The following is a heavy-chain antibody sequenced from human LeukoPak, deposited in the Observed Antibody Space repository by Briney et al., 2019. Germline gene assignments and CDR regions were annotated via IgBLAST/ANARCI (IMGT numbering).Heavy chain of an antibody. D-gene: IGHD2-15*01. V-gene: IGHV3-21*01. J-gene: IGHJ4*02. Sequence: PGGSLRLSCAASGFTVSSNYMNWVRQAPGKGLEWVSSISGSSSYVKYADSVKGRFTISRDNAKNSLYLQMNSLRAEDTAMYYCARVGIGAARHGYDYWGQGTLVTVSS. CDR3: ARVGIGAARHGYDY. CDR1: GFTVSSNY. CDR2: ISGSSSYV.